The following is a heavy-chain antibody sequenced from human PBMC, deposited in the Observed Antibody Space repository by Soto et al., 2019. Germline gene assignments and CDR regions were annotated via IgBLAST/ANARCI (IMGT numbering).Heavy chain of an antibody. J-gene: IGHJ4*02. Sequence: EVQLLESGGGLVQPGGSLRVSCAASRFTFSSYVMNWVRQAPGKGLEWVSAISGSGGTTHYADSVQGRFTISRDNSKNTLYLQMNSLRAEDTAVCYRANVGDHTSLWGRGTLVTVSS. CDR2: ISGSGGTT. CDR3: ANVGDHTSL. CDR1: RFTFSSYV. D-gene: IGHD4-17*01. V-gene: IGHV3-23*01.